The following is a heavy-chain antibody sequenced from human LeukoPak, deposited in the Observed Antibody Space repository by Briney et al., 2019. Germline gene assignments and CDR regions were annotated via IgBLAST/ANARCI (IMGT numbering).Heavy chain of an antibody. D-gene: IGHD6-19*01. CDR3: ARAWVDSSGWHGPDY. CDR1: GYTFTSYD. Sequence: ASVKVSCKASGYTFTSYDINWVRQATGQGLEWMGWMNPNSGNTGYAQKFQGRVTMTRDTSTSTVYMELSSLRSEDTAVYYCARAWVDSSGWHGPDYWGQGTLVTVSS. J-gene: IGHJ4*02. CDR2: MNPNSGNT. V-gene: IGHV1-8*02.